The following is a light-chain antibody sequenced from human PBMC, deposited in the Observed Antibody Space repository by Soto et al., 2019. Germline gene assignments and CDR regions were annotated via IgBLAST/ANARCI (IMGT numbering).Light chain of an antibody. CDR3: SSFTTSSTYV. V-gene: IGLV2-14*01. Sequence: QSAPTQPASVSGSPGQSITISCTGATSDVGGYDYVSWYQQHPGKAPKLLIFEVSSRPSGVSSRFSGSRSANSASLTISGLQAEDEADYYCSSFTTSSTYVFGTGTKATVL. CDR2: EVS. CDR1: TSDVGGYDY. J-gene: IGLJ1*01.